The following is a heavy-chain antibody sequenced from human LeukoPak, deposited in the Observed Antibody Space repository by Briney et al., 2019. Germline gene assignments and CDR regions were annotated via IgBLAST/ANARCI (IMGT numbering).Heavy chain of an antibody. Sequence: TSETLSLTCTVSGGAIGSYYWSWIRQPPGKGLEWIGYIGYSGRTNYNPSLKSRVTISVDTSKNQFSLRLRSVTAADTAVYSCARQERYGSGSYGFDYWGQGTLVTVSS. J-gene: IGHJ4*02. CDR3: ARQERYGSGSYGFDY. CDR1: GGAIGSYY. CDR2: IGYSGRT. D-gene: IGHD3-10*01. V-gene: IGHV4-59*08.